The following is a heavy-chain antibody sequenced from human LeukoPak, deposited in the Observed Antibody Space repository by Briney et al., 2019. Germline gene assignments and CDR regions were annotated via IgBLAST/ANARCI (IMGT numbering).Heavy chain of an antibody. J-gene: IGHJ6*02. D-gene: IGHD2-2*01. Sequence: WVKVSCKASGGTFSSYAISWVRQAPGQGLEWMGRIIPILGIANYAQKFQGRVTITADKSTSTAYMELSSLRSEDTAVYYCARDVVPAAGYYYYGMDVWGQGTTVTVSS. V-gene: IGHV1-69*04. CDR1: GGTFSSYA. CDR2: IIPILGIA. CDR3: ARDVVPAAGYYYYGMDV.